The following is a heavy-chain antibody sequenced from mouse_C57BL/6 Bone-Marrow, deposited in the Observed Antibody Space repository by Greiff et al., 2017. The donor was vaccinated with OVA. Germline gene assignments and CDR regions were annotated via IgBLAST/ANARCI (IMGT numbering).Heavy chain of an antibody. V-gene: IGHV1-18*01. CDR3: ARDDYDGWYFDV. Sequence: EVQLKESGPELVKPGASVKIPCKASGYTFTDYNMDWVKQSHGKSLEWIGDINPNNGGTIYNQKFKGKATLTVDKSSSTAYMELRSLTSEDTAVYYCARDDYDGWYFDVWGTGTTVTVSS. CDR1: GYTFTDYN. CDR2: INPNNGGT. D-gene: IGHD2-4*01. J-gene: IGHJ1*03.